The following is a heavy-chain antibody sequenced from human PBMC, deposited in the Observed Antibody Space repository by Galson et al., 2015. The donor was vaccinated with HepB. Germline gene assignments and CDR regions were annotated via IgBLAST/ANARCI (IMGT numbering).Heavy chain of an antibody. J-gene: IGHJ6*03. D-gene: IGHD2-2*01. CDR3: ARGVSSTSILYYYYYMDV. CDR1: GYTFTSYD. CDR2: MNPNSGNT. V-gene: IGHV1-8*01. Sequence: SVKVSCKASGYTFTSYDINWVRQATGQGLEWMGWMNPNSGNTGYAQKFQGRVTMTRNNSISTAYMELSSLRSEDTAVYYCARGVSSTSILYYYYYMDVWGKGTTVTVSS.